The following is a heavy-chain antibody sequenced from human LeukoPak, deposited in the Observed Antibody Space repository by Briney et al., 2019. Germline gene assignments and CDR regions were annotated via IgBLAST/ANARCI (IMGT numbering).Heavy chain of an antibody. CDR3: AKAPVTTCSGAYCYPFDY. J-gene: IGHJ4*02. CDR2: ISVSGNT. CDR1: GFTFSSYG. D-gene: IGHD2-15*01. Sequence: GGSLRLSCAASGFTFSSYGMSWVRQAPGKGLEWVSAISVSGNTYHADSVKGRFTISRDSSKNTLYLQMNSLRAEDAAVYYCAKAPVTTCSGAYCYPFDYWGQGTLVTVSS. V-gene: IGHV3-23*01.